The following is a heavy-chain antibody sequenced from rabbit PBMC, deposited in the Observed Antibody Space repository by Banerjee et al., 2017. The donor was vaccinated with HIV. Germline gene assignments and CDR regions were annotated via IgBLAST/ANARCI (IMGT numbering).Heavy chain of an antibody. V-gene: IGHV1S40*01. Sequence: QSLEESGGDLVKPGASLTLTCTASGFSFSSSYYMCWVRQAPVKGLEGIACIDAGSSGSTSDASWSNGRFTISKTSSTTVTLQMTSLTAADTATYFCSRSYAGYYYCPYYFNLWAQAPWSPS. D-gene: IGHD1-1*01. J-gene: IGHJ4*01. CDR2: IDAGSSGST. CDR1: GFSFSSSYY. CDR3: SRSYAGYYYCPYYFNL.